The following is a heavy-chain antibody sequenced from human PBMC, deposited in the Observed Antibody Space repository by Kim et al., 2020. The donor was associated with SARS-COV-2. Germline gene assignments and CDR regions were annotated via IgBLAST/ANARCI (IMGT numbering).Heavy chain of an antibody. D-gene: IGHD3-10*02. CDR1: GDSISSTNYY. Sequence: SETLSLTCTVSGDSISSTNYYWGWIRQPPGKGLVWIGSGFYSGSTYYNPSLKSRVIITVDTSKNQFSLNLSPVTAADTALYYCARHSLFGPAAADYWG. CDR2: GFYSGST. CDR3: ARHSLFGPAAADY. V-gene: IGHV4-39*01. J-gene: IGHJ4*01.